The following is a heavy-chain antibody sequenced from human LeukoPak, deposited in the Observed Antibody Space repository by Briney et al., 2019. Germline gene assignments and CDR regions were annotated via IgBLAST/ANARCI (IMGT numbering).Heavy chain of an antibody. D-gene: IGHD6-19*01. CDR3: ARVPPPPVAGTDWYFDL. V-gene: IGHV3-13*01. J-gene: IGHJ2*01. CDR1: GFTFSSYD. CDR2: IGTAGDT. Sequence: GGSLRLSCAASGFTFSSYDMHWVRQATGKGLEWVSAIGTAGDTYYPGSVKGRFTISRENAKNSLYLQMNSLRAGDTAVYYCARVPPPPVAGTDWYFDLWGRGTLVTVSS.